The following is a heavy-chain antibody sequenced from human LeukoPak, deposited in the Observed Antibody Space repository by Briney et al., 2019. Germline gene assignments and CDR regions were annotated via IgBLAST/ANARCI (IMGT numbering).Heavy chain of an antibody. J-gene: IGHJ4*02. Sequence: SETLSLTCTVSGGSISSSSYYWGWIRQPPGKGLEWIGSIYYSGSTYYNPSLKSRVTISVDTSKNQFSLKLSSVAAADTAVYYCARRVRAAAESQWGQGTLVTVSS. CDR3: ARRVRAAAESQ. V-gene: IGHV4-39*07. CDR2: IYYSGST. D-gene: IGHD6-13*01. CDR1: GGSISSSSYY.